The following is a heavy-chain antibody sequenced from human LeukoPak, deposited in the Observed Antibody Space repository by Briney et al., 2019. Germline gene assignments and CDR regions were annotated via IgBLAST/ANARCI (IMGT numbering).Heavy chain of an antibody. CDR2: IRSDGRST. Sequence: PGGSPRLSCAASGFTFSSYWKHWVRQVPGKGLVWVSRIRSDGRSTSYADSVKGRFTISRDNAKNTLYLQMSSLRVDDTAVYYCAKDDYNRHWGQGTLVTVSS. CDR1: GFTFSSYW. D-gene: IGHD5-24*01. CDR3: AKDDYNRH. V-gene: IGHV3-74*01. J-gene: IGHJ4*02.